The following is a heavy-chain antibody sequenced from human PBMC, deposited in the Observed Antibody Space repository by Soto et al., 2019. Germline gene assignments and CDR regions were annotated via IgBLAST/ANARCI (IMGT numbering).Heavy chain of an antibody. CDR2: ILHTGGT. V-gene: IGHV4-30-2*01. CDR1: GGFS. D-gene: IGHD3-10*01. J-gene: IGHJ4*02. CDR3: ARLQFGEGFDY. Sequence: SETLSLTCTVSGGFSWSWIRQPPGKGLEWIGYILHTGGTQYNPSLKSRVSMSVDKSKNQFSLHLTSVTAADTAVYYCARLQFGEGFDYWGQGALVTVSS.